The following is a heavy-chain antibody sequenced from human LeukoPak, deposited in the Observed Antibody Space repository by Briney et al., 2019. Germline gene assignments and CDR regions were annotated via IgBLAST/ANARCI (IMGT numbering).Heavy chain of an antibody. CDR2: XXHSGST. J-gene: IGHJ6*04. V-gene: IGHV4-34*01. D-gene: IGHD5-12*01. Sequence: SETLSLTCAVYGGSFSGYYWSWIRQPPGKGXXXXXXXXHSGSTNYNPSLKSRVTISVDTSKNQFSLKLSSVTAADTAEYYCARDRIVATTYYYYYGMDVWGKGTTVTVSS. CDR3: ARDRIVATTYYYYYGMDV. CDR1: GGSFSGYY.